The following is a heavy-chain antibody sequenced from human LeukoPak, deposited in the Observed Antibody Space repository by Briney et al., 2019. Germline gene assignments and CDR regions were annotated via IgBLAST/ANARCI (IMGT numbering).Heavy chain of an antibody. Sequence: GGSLRLSCAASGFTFSSSFLSWVRQAPGKGLDWVSVIFGGGGTYYADSVKGRFTISRDNSKNTLFLQMNTLRPDDTAVYYCARGPVTTPRSYFFDYWGQGTLVTVSS. CDR3: ARGPVTTPRSYFFDY. J-gene: IGHJ4*02. D-gene: IGHD4-17*01. CDR1: GFTFSSSF. CDR2: IFGGGGT. V-gene: IGHV3-53*01.